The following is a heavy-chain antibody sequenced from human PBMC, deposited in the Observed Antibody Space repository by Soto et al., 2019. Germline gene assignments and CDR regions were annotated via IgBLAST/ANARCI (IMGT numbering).Heavy chain of an antibody. CDR1: GFTFSSYS. J-gene: IGHJ4*02. CDR2: ISSSSSYI. Sequence: GGSLRLSCAASGFTFSSYSMNWVRQAPGKGLEWVSSISSSSSYIYYADSVKGRFTISRDNAKNSLYLQMNSLRAEDTAVYYCARVGGSGSSGWYLSLPDYWGQGTLVTVSS. D-gene: IGHD6-19*01. CDR3: ARVGGSGSSGWYLSLPDY. V-gene: IGHV3-21*01.